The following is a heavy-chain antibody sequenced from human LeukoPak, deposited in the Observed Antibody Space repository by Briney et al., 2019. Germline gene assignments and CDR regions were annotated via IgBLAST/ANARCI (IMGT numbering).Heavy chain of an antibody. Sequence: PGGSLRLSCAAPGFTFSSYWMHWVRQAPGKGLVWVSRINSDGSSTSYADSVKGRFTISRDNAKNTLYLQMNSLRAEDTAVYYCARSGGYSSSWSIFDYWGQGTLVTVSS. V-gene: IGHV3-74*01. J-gene: IGHJ4*02. CDR2: INSDGSST. CDR1: GFTFSSYW. D-gene: IGHD6-13*01. CDR3: ARSGGYSSSWSIFDY.